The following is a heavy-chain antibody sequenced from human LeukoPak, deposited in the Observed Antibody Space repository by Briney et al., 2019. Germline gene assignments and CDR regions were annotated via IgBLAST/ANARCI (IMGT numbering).Heavy chain of an antibody. Sequence: ASVKVSCKTSGYTFTDFSIHWVRQAPGQGLEWMGIINPTGGSAGFAQKFQGRVTMTRDMSTSTFYMELSSLRSEDTAVYYCARVTESSGSYLSGRDYMDVWGKGTTVTISS. CDR2: INPTGGSA. V-gene: IGHV1-46*01. D-gene: IGHD1-26*01. CDR3: ARVTESSGSYLSGRDYMDV. CDR1: GYTFTDFS. J-gene: IGHJ6*03.